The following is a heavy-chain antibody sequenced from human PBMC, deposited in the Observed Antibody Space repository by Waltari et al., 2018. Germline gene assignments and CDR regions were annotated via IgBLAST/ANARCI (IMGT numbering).Heavy chain of an antibody. CDR3: ARDSPTVTSEIYYFDY. Sequence: EVQLVESGGGLVQPGGSLRLSCAASGFTFSSYWMSWVRQAPGKGLEWVANIKQDGSEKYYVDSVKGRFTISRDNAKNSLYLQMNSLRAEDTAVYYCARDSPTVTSEIYYFDYWGQGTLVTVSS. CDR1: GFTFSSYW. D-gene: IGHD4-17*01. V-gene: IGHV3-7*01. CDR2: IKQDGSEK. J-gene: IGHJ4*02.